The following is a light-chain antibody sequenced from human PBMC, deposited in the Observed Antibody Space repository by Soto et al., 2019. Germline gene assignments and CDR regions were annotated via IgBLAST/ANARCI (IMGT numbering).Light chain of an antibody. V-gene: IGLV1-40*01. J-gene: IGLJ3*02. CDR3: QSYDSSLSAL. Sequence: QSALTQPPSVSGAPGQRVTISCTGSSSNIGAGYDVHWYQQLPETAPKLLIYGNSNRPSGVPDRFSGSKSGTSASLAITGLQAEDEADYYCQSYDSSLSALFGGGTKVTVL. CDR1: SSNIGAGYD. CDR2: GNS.